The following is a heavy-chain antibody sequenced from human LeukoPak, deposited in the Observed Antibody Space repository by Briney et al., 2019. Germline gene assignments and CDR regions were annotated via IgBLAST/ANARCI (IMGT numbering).Heavy chain of an antibody. V-gene: IGHV3-7*01. Sequence: GGSLRLSCAASGFTFSSYWMSWVRQSPGKGLEWVANIKPDGSEKYYVDSVKGRFTISRDNAKNSLYLQVNSLRAEDTAVYYCVRDTAMLYFDYWGQGTLVTVSA. J-gene: IGHJ4*02. CDR3: VRDTAMLYFDY. CDR1: GFTFSSYW. CDR2: IKPDGSEK. D-gene: IGHD5-18*01.